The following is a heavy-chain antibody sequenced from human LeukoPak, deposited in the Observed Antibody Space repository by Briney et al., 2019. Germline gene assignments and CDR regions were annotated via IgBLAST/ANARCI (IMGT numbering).Heavy chain of an antibody. Sequence: SETLSLTCAVYGGSFSGYYWSWIRQPPGKGLEWIGEINHSGSTNYNPSLKSRVTISVDTSKNQFSLKLSSVTAADTAVYYCARRLRHYRGIWFDPWGQGTLVTVSS. CDR1: GGSFSGYY. V-gene: IGHV4-34*01. CDR3: ARRLRHYRGIWFDP. D-gene: IGHD6-13*01. J-gene: IGHJ5*02. CDR2: INHSGST.